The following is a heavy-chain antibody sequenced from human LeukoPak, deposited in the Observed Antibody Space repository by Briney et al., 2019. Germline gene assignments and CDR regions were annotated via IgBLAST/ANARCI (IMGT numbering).Heavy chain of an antibody. D-gene: IGHD1-20*01. Sequence: ASVKVSCKASGYTFTSYGISWVRQAPGQGLEWMGWISAYNGNTNYAQKLQGRVTMTTDTSTSTAYVELRSLRSDDTAVYYCARTINWNDAIDHSDYWGQGTLVTVSS. CDR1: GYTFTSYG. J-gene: IGHJ4*02. CDR2: ISAYNGNT. V-gene: IGHV1-18*01. CDR3: ARTINWNDAIDHSDY.